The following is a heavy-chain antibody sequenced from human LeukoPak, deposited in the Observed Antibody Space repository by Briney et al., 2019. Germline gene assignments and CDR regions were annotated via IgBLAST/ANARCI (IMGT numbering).Heavy chain of an antibody. Sequence: PSETLSLTCTVSGGSISSYYWSWIRQPAGKGLEWVGRIYTSGSTTYNPSLKSRVTMSVDTSKNQFSLQLSSVTAADTAVYYCARTPPTWYYYGSGSSEYYYYYMDVWGKGTTVTISS. CDR2: IYTSGST. D-gene: IGHD3-10*01. V-gene: IGHV4-4*07. CDR1: GGSISSYY. J-gene: IGHJ6*03. CDR3: ARTPPTWYYYGSGSSEYYYYYMDV.